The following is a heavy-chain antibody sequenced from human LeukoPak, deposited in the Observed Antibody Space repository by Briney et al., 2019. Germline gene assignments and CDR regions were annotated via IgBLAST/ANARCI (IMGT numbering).Heavy chain of an antibody. CDR2: ISSSSSYI. J-gene: IGHJ4*02. D-gene: IGHD6-25*01. CDR3: ARYSSGWPGYFDY. CDR1: GFTFSSYS. V-gene: IGHV3-21*01. Sequence: GGSLRLSCAASGFTFSSYSMNWVRQALGKGLEWVSSISSSSSYIYYADSVKGRFTISRDNAKNSLYLQMNSLRAEDTAVYYCARYSSGWPGYFDYWGQGTLVTVSS.